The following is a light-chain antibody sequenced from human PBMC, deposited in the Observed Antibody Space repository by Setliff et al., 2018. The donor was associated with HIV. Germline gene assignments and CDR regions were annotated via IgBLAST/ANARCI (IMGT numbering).Light chain of an antibody. J-gene: IGLJ1*01. Sequence: QSALAQPASVSGSPGQSITISCTGTSSDVGAYNYVSWYQQHPGKAPKLIIYDVSDRPSGVSRRFSGSKSGNTASLTISGLQAEDEADYYCKSYAASSTPYVFGTGTKVT. CDR3: KSYAASSTPYV. CDR2: DVS. CDR1: SSDVGAYNY. V-gene: IGLV2-14*01.